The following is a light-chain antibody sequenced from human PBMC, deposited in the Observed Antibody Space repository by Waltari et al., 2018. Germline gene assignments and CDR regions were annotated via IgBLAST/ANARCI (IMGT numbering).Light chain of an antibody. CDR2: SNN. J-gene: IGLJ2*01. CDR1: RSNIGTNT. V-gene: IGLV1-44*01. Sequence: QSVLTQPPSASGTPGQGVTISCSGSRSNIGTNTVNWYQQLPGTAPKVPMYSNNQRPSGVPDRFSGSKSGTSASLAVSGLQSEDEGDYYCATWDDSLNGVVFGGGTKLTVL. CDR3: ATWDDSLNGVV.